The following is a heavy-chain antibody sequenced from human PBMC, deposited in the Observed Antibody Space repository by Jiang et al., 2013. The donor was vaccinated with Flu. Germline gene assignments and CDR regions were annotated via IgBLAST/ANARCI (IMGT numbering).Heavy chain of an antibody. J-gene: IGHJ3*02. Sequence: TNNWIAWVRQLPGKGLEWMGLIYPGDSETNYSPYLQGQVTISADKSISTAYLQWSSLEVSDTAIYYCVRQMRDSWRGYYGYHAFDMWGQGTVVTVSS. CDR2: IYPGDSET. CDR3: VRQMRDSWRGYYGYHAFDM. CDR1: TNNW. V-gene: IGHV5-51*01. D-gene: IGHD3-3*01.